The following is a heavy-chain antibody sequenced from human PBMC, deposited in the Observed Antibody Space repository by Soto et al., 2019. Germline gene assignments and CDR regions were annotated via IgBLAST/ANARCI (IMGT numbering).Heavy chain of an antibody. CDR3: ARDLIQWLPYPRW. D-gene: IGHD3-3*01. J-gene: IGHJ4*02. Sequence: QVQLQESGPGLVKPSQTLSLTCTVSGGSISSGGYYWSWIRQHPGKDLEWIGYIYYSGSTYYNPSLKSRVTISVDTSKNQFSLKLSSVTAADTAVYYCARDLIQWLPYPRWWGQGTLVTVSS. CDR2: IYYSGST. V-gene: IGHV4-31*03. CDR1: GGSISSGGYY.